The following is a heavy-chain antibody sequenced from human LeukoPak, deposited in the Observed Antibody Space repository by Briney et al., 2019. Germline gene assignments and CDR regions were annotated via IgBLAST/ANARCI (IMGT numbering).Heavy chain of an antibody. J-gene: IGHJ6*03. CDR2: MNPNSGNT. CDR1: GYMFTGYY. V-gene: IGHV1-8*02. Sequence: ASVKVSCKASGYMFTGYYMHWVRQDPGQGLEWMGWMNPNSGNTGYAQKFQGRVTMTRNTSISTAYMELSSLRSEDTAVYYCARDNYYGSGSTSYYYYYMDVWGKGTTVTISS. CDR3: ARDNYYGSGSTSYYYYYMDV. D-gene: IGHD3-10*01.